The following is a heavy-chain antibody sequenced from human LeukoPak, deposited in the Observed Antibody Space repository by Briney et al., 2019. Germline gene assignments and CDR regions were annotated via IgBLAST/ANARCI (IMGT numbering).Heavy chain of an antibody. CDR2: INHSGST. D-gene: IGHD3-22*01. CDR3: ARLNDSSGYYQWYFDY. Sequence: SETLSLTCAVYGGSFSGYYWSWIRQPPGKGLEWIGEINHSGSTNYNPSLKSRVTISVDKSKKQYSLKLSSVTAADTAVYYCARLNDSSGYYQWYFDYWGQGTLVTVSS. V-gene: IGHV4-34*01. CDR1: GGSFSGYY. J-gene: IGHJ4*02.